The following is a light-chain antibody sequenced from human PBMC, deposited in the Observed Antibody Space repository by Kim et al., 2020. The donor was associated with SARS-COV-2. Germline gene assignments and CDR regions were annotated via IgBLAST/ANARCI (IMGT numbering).Light chain of an antibody. CDR1: GGGIASSD. Sequence: GETVTITCTSSGGGIASSDVQWYQQRPGSAHTTVIYEDNQRPSGVPDRFSGSIDSSSNSASLTISGLKTGDEADYYCQSYDSSNTVFGGGTQLTVL. CDR3: QSYDSSNTV. V-gene: IGLV6-57*02. CDR2: EDN. J-gene: IGLJ3*02.